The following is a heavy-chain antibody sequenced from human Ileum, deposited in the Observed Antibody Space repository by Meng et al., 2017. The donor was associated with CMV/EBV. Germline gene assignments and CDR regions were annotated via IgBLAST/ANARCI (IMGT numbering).Heavy chain of an antibody. Sequence: LPLQEPGPRLVKPSETLALTCTVSGDSISSGDYFWGWIRQPPKGLEWVASITYSGTTYYNPSLKSRVTMSVDTSKNQFSLKLNSVTAADTAVYYCVRASITMIDYWGQGTLVTVSS. CDR2: ITYSGTT. CDR3: VRASITMIDY. J-gene: IGHJ4*02. CDR1: GDSISSGDYF. V-gene: IGHV4-39*07. D-gene: IGHD3-22*01.